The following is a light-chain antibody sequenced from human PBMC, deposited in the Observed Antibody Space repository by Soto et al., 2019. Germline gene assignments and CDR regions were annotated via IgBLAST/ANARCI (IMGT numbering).Light chain of an antibody. Sequence: QSLLTQPSSGSGSPGQSITISCTGTSSDVGGYNYVSWYQQHPGKAPKLMIYDVSNRPSGVSNRFSGSKSGNTASLTISGLQAEDEADYYCSSYTSSSTRVFGTGTKVTVL. J-gene: IGLJ1*01. V-gene: IGLV2-14*01. CDR3: SSYTSSSTRV. CDR1: SSDVGGYNY. CDR2: DVS.